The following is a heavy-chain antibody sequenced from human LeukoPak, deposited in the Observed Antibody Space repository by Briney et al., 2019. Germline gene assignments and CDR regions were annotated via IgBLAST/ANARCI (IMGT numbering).Heavy chain of an antibody. V-gene: IGHV3-21*01. J-gene: IGHJ6*02. D-gene: IGHD2-2*01. CDR2: ISSSSSYI. CDR1: GFTFSSYS. Sequence: GGSLRLSCAASGFTFSSYSMNWVRQAPGKGLEWVSSISSSSSYIYYADSVKGRFTISRDNAKNSLYLQMNSLRAEDTAVYYCATVPAAKPTFYYGMDVWGQGTTVTVSS. CDR3: ATVPAAKPTFYYGMDV.